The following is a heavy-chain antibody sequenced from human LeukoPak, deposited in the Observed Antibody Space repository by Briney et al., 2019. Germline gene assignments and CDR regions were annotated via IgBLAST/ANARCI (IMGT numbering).Heavy chain of an antibody. Sequence: VASVKVSCKASGYTFTGYYMHWVRQAPGQGLEWMGGINPKSGGTNYAQKFQGRVTMTRDTSISTAYMELSRLRSDDTAVYYCARPSRPRYYYDSSGYYDELDYWGQGTLVTVSS. CDR3: ARPSRPRYYYDSSGYYDELDY. J-gene: IGHJ4*02. CDR2: INPKSGGT. V-gene: IGHV1-2*02. D-gene: IGHD3-22*01. CDR1: GYTFTGYY.